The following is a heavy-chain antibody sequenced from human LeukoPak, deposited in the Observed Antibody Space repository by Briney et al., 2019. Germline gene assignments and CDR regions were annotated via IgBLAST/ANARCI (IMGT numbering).Heavy chain of an antibody. D-gene: IGHD5/OR15-5a*01. CDR1: GYTFTSYD. Sequence: ASVKVSCKASGYTFTSYDINWVRQATGQGLEWMGWMNPNSGNTGYAQKFQGRVTITRNTSISTAYMELSSLRSDDTAVYYCARALYDPVNWYFDLWGRGTLVTVSS. V-gene: IGHV1-8*03. CDR3: ARALYDPVNWYFDL. J-gene: IGHJ2*01. CDR2: MNPNSGNT.